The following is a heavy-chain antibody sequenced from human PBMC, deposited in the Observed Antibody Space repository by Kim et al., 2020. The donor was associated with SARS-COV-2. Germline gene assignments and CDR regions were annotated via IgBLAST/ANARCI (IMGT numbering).Heavy chain of an antibody. J-gene: IGHJ6*02. Sequence: KGRFTISRDNAKNSLYLQMNSLRAEDTAVYYCARAGRIAAAGTHYYGMDVWGQGTTVTVSS. V-gene: IGHV3-48*03. D-gene: IGHD6-13*01. CDR3: ARAGRIAAAGTHYYGMDV.